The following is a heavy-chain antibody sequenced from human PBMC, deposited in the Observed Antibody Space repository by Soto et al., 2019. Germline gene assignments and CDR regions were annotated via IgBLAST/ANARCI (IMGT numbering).Heavy chain of an antibody. D-gene: IGHD3-22*01. V-gene: IGHV3-13*04. CDR3: ARGPWLGGDSSGFYYYFDY. CDR1: GFTFSTHD. Sequence: EVQLVESGGGLVQPGGSLRLSCADSGFTFSTHDMHWVRQATGKGLEWVSALGTAGDTYYLDSVKGRFAISRETAKNSWYLQVNSLRVRYTAVYYRARGPWLGGDSSGFYYYFDYWGQGTLVTVSS. CDR2: LGTAGDT. J-gene: IGHJ4*02.